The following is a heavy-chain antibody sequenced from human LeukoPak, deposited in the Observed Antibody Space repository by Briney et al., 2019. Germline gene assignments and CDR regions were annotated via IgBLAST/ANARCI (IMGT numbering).Heavy chain of an antibody. Sequence: GGSLRLSCAASGFTFSSYAMNWVSQAPGKGLQGVSSISDSGDSTYYADSVRGRFTISRDTSKNTLFLQMNSLRAEDTALYYCAKRGVERVGDYHYYYYLDVWGKGTTVTVSS. V-gene: IGHV3-23*01. D-gene: IGHD1-1*01. CDR2: ISDSGDST. J-gene: IGHJ6*03. CDR3: AKRGVERVGDYHYYYYLDV. CDR1: GFTFSSYA.